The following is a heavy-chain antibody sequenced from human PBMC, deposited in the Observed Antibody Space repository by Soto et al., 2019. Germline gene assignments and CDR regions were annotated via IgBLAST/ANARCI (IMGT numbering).Heavy chain of an antibody. CDR3: ARLSRPNYYDTSGFFKDNWFDP. D-gene: IGHD3-22*01. V-gene: IGHV1-69*13. CDR2: IIPIVETP. CDR1: GGTFNSYD. J-gene: IGHJ5*02. Sequence: PVKVSCKASGGTFNSYDINWVRQAAGQGLEWMGGIIPIVETPKYAQKFQGRVTITADESTNTVYMELSSLRSEDTAMYYCARLSRPNYYDTSGFFKDNWFDPWGQGTLVTVSS.